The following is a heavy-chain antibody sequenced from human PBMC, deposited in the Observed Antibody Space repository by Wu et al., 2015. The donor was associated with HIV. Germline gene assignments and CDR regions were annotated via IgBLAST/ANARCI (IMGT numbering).Heavy chain of an antibody. V-gene: IGHV1-69*11. Sequence: QVQLVQSGAEVKKPGSSVRVSCKSSGGTFSSNVISWVRQAPGKGLEWMGGIIPRLGTTNYAQIFEGRVTITADEMRTTAYMELTSLKSDDTAMYYCARDMTYFYDNSGYYRLDYWGQGTLITVTS. CDR3: ARDMTYFYDNSGYYRLDY. J-gene: IGHJ4*02. D-gene: IGHD3-22*01. CDR2: IIPRLGTT. CDR1: GGTFSSNV.